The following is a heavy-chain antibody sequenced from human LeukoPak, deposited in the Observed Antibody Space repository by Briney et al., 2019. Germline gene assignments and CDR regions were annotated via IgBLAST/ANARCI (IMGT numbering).Heavy chain of an antibody. D-gene: IGHD1-14*01. CDR1: GFTFSSYS. CDR3: ARRDPDLDY. J-gene: IGHJ4*02. CDR2: ISSSSSYM. V-gene: IGHV3-21*01. Sequence: GGSLRLSCAASGFTFSSYSMNWVRQAPGKGLEWVSSISSSSSYMYYADSVKGRFTISRDNAKNSLYLQMNSLRAEDTAVYYCARRDPDLDYWGQGTLVTVSS.